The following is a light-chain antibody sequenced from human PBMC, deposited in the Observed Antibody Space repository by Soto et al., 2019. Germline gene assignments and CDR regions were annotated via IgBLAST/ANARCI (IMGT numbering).Light chain of an antibody. CDR3: QSSDSSLSVNYV. CDR1: SSNIGAGYD. V-gene: IGLV1-40*01. CDR2: GNS. J-gene: IGLJ1*01. Sequence: QSALTQPPSVSGAPGQRVTISCTGSSSNIGAGYDVHWYQQLPGTAPKLLIYGNSDRPSGVPDRFSGSKSGTSASLAITGLQAEDEADYYCQSSDSSLSVNYVFGTGTKVTVL.